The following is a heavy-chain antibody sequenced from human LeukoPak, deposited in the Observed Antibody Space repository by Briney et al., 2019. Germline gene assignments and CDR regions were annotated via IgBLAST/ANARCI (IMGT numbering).Heavy chain of an antibody. CDR2: ISGSGGST. Sequence: GGSLRLSCAASGFTFSSYAMSWVRQAPGKGLEWVSAISGSGGSTYYADSVKGRFTISGDNSKNTLYLQMNSLRAEDTAVYYCAKAHARNYDFWSGSDYYYGMDVWGQGTTVTVSS. D-gene: IGHD3-3*01. CDR1: GFTFSSYA. V-gene: IGHV3-23*01. J-gene: IGHJ6*02. CDR3: AKAHARNYDFWSGSDYYYGMDV.